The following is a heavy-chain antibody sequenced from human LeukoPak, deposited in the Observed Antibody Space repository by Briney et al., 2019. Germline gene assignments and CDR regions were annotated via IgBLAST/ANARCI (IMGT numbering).Heavy chain of an antibody. Sequence: TGGSLRLSCAASGFTFSSYSMNWVRQAPGKGLEWVSSISSSSSYIYYADSVKGRFTISRDNAKNSLYLQMNSLRAEDTAVYYCARDIYGSGSYYAYWGQGTLVTVSS. D-gene: IGHD3-10*01. CDR1: GFTFSSYS. J-gene: IGHJ4*02. CDR3: ARDIYGSGSYYAY. V-gene: IGHV3-21*01. CDR2: ISSSSSYI.